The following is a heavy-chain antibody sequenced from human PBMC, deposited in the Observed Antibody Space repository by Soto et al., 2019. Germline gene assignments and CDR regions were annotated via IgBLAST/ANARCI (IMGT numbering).Heavy chain of an antibody. V-gene: IGHV4-4*07. Sequence: PSETLSLTCTVSGDSIISFFCTFIRHPALKGLEWIGRIYTSGSTDCNPSLKSRVTMSVDTSKNQFSLTLSSVTAADTAVYYCATYRYDFWSGYYDFDPWGQGTLVTVSS. J-gene: IGHJ5*02. CDR2: IYTSGST. CDR1: GDSIISFF. CDR3: ATYRYDFWSGYYDFDP. D-gene: IGHD3-3*01.